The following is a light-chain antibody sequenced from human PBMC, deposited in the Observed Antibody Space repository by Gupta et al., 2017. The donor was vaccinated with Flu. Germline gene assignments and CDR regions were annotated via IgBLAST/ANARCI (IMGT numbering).Light chain of an antibody. J-gene: IGKJ4*01. CDR3: QQFGSSPLLT. CDR1: QTVNSNY. CDR2: GAS. Sequence: TLSLSAGERATLSCRASQTVNSNYLVWYQQKPGQSPRLLIYGASNRDAGIPDRFSGSGSGTDFTLTISRLEPEDFAVYYCQQFGSSPLLTFGGGTRVEIK. V-gene: IGKV3-20*01.